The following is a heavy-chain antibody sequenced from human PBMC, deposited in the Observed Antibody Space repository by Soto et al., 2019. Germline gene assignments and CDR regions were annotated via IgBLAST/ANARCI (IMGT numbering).Heavy chain of an antibody. D-gene: IGHD6-13*01. V-gene: IGHV4-39*01. CDR2: IYYSGST. CDR1: GGSISSSSYY. J-gene: IGHJ5*02. CDR3: ARQVWIAAAGTVPHWFNP. Sequence: SETLSLTCTVSGGSISSSSYYWGWIRQPPGKGLEWIGSIYYSGSTYYNPSLKSRVTISVDTSKNQFSLKLSSVTAADTAVYYCARQVWIAAAGTVPHWFNPWGQGTLVTVSS.